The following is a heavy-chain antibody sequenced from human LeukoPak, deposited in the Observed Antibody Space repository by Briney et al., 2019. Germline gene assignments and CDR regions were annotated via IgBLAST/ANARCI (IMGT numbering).Heavy chain of an antibody. D-gene: IGHD3-16*02. CDR3: ARAIADDAFDI. CDR2: ISSCGSTI. Sequence: GGSLRLSCAASGFTFSDYYMSWIRQAPGKGLEWVSYISSCGSTIYYADSVKGRFTISRDNAKNSLYLQMNSLRAEGTAVYYCARAIADDAFDIWGQGTMVTVSS. CDR1: GFTFSDYY. V-gene: IGHV3-11*01. J-gene: IGHJ3*02.